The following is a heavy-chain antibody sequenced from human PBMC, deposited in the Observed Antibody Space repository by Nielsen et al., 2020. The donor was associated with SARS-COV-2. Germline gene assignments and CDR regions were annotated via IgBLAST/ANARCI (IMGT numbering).Heavy chain of an antibody. V-gene: IGHV3-11*03. J-gene: IGHJ4*02. D-gene: IGHD1-20*01. CDR3: ARSITGTTTSFDY. CDR2: ISSSSSYT. Sequence: GGSLRLSCAASGFTFSNCWMSWVRQAPGKGLEWVSYISSSSSYTNYADSVKGRFTISRDNAKNSLYLQMNSLRAEDTAVYYCARSITGTTTSFDYWGQGTLVTVSS. CDR1: GFTFSNCW.